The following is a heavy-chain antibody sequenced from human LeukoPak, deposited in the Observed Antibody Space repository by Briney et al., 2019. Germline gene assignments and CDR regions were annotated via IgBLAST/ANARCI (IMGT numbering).Heavy chain of an antibody. D-gene: IGHD6-19*01. Sequence: SLRLSCAASGFTFSSYWMSWVRQAPGKGLEWVANIKQVVSEKYYVYSVKGRFTISRDNAKNSLYLQMNSLRDEDTAVYYCARDSSLRYYFDYWGQGTLVTVSS. CDR2: IKQVVSEK. V-gene: IGHV3-7*01. J-gene: IGHJ4*02. CDR1: GFTFSSYW. CDR3: ARDSSLRYYFDY.